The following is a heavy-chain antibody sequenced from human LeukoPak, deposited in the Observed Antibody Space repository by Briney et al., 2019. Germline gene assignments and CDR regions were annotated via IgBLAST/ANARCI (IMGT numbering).Heavy chain of an antibody. V-gene: IGHV3-9*01. CDR2: INWNGDIK. CDR3: AKVGPRLWFGDYFDS. CDR1: GFIFNDYA. Sequence: GGSLRPSCAASGFIFNDYAMHWVRQAPGKGLEWVSGINWNGDIKDYGDSVKGRFTISKDNGKNSLYLQMNSLRAEDTAFYYCAKVGPRLWFGDYFDSWGRGTLVTVSS. J-gene: IGHJ4*02. D-gene: IGHD3-10*01.